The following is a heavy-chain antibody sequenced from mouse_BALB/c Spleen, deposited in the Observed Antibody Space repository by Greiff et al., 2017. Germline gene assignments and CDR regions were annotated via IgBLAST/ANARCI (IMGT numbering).Heavy chain of an antibody. J-gene: IGHJ4*01. CDR3: TRGRVYYGGYYYAMDY. V-gene: IGHV1-69*02. CDR1: GYTFTSYW. CDR2: IYPSDSYT. D-gene: IGHD1-1*01. Sequence: VQLQQPGAELVRPGASVKLSCKASGYTFTSYWINWVKQRPGQGLEWIGNIYPSDSYTNYNQKFKDKATLTVDKSSSTAYMQLSSPTSEDSAVYYCTRGRVYYGGYYYAMDYWGQGTSVTVSS.